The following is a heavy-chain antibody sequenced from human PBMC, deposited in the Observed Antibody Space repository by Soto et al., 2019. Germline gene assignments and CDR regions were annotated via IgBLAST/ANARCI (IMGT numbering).Heavy chain of an antibody. D-gene: IGHD1-1*01. CDR2: INPTGGST. Sequence: QVELVQSGAEVKKPGASVKISCKASGYTFTTYFMHWVRQAPGQGLEWMGIINPTGGSTTYAQKYQGRVTMNRDKTTNTVYMELTSLRSNHTAVYYCARDLVRGHNEMDVWRQGTMVTVTS. V-gene: IGHV1-46*01. J-gene: IGHJ6*02. CDR3: ARDLVRGHNEMDV. CDR1: GYTFTTYF.